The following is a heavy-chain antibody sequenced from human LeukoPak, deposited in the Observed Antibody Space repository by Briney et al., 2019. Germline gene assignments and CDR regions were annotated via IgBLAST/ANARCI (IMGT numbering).Heavy chain of an antibody. Sequence: GASVKVSCKASGYIFTSYYMYWVRQAPGQGLEWMGIINPSGGSIRYAQKFQGRVTMTRDTSISTAYLDLSRLRSDDTAVYYCARVVVRDANNYKDYWGQGTLVTVSS. D-gene: IGHD5-24*01. CDR3: ARVVVRDANNYKDY. CDR2: INPSGGSI. J-gene: IGHJ4*02. CDR1: GYIFTSYY. V-gene: IGHV1-46*01.